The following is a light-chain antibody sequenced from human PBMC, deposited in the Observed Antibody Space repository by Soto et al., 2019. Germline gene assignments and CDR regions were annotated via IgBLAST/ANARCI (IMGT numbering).Light chain of an antibody. CDR3: QLYNNRPLT. V-gene: IGKV3-15*01. CDR1: QSVSSSY. J-gene: IGKJ4*01. Sequence: EIELTQSPGTLSLSPRKRATLSCRASQSVSSSYLAWYQQKPGQAPRLLIYGASTRATGIPVRFSGSGSGTEFTLTISSLQSEDFAVYYCQLYNNRPLTFGGGTKVDIK. CDR2: GAS.